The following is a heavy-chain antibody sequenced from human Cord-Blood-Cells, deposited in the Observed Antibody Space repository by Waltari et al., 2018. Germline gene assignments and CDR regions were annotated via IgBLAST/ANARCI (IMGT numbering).Heavy chain of an antibody. D-gene: IGHD3-9*01. J-gene: IGHJ4*02. CDR3: ARVLNYVDY. V-gene: IGHV4-59*11. Sequence: QVQLQESGPGLVKPSETLSLTCTVSGGSISSHYWSWIRQPPGKGLGWIGDIYYSGSTNYNPSLKSRVTLSVDTSKNQFSLKLSSVTAADTAVYYCARVLNYVDYWGQGTLVTVSS. CDR1: GGSISSHY. CDR2: IYYSGST.